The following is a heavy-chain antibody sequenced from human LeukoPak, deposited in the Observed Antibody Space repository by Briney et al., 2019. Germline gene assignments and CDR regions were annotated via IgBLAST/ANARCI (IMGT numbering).Heavy chain of an antibody. CDR1: GFTVSSNY. Sequence: PGGSLRLTCAASGFTVSSNYMSWVRQAPGKGLEWVSGISGSGDYSYHADSVKGRFTISRDNSENTFHLQMNGLRAEDTAVYFCAKSLTSCYSGFDSWGQ. CDR3: AKSLTSCYSGFDS. V-gene: IGHV3-23*01. J-gene: IGHJ4*02. D-gene: IGHD2-21*02. CDR2: ISGSGDYS.